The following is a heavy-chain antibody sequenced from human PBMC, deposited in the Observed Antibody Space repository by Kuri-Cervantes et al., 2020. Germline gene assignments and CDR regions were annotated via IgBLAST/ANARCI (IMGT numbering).Heavy chain of an antibody. D-gene: IGHD6-25*01. CDR2: ISAYNGDT. CDR1: GYTFTSYG. J-gene: IGHJ4*02. V-gene: IGHV1-18*01. CDR3: VRDMKAGYLSYFDY. Sequence: ASVKVSCKASGYTFTSYGISWVRQAPGQGLEWMGWISAYNGDTNYAQKLQGRVTMTTDTSTSTAYMELRSLRPEDTALYYCVRDMKAGYLSYFDYWGQGTLVTVSS.